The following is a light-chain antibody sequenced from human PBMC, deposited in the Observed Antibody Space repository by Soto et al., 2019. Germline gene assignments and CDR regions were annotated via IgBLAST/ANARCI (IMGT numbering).Light chain of an antibody. Sequence: VMTQSPATLSVSPGERATLSCRASQSIGSNLAWYQQKPGQAPRLLISRASTRATGVPARFTGSGSGTEFTLTVSSLHSEDSAVYYCQQYYHWPPFTFGQGTKVEI. J-gene: IGKJ2*01. V-gene: IGKV3-15*01. CDR2: RAS. CDR3: QQYYHWPPFT. CDR1: QSIGSN.